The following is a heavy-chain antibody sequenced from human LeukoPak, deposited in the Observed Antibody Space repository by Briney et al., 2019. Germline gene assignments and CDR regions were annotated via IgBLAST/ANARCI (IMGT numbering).Heavy chain of an antibody. J-gene: IGHJ4*02. Sequence: PSETLSLTCTISGGSFSGYYGSWIRQPPGKGLDWIGYIHYSGSTSYSPSLKSRVTFSLDTSKKQLSLMLNSVTAADTAMYYCARYAADGRTLQYWGQGTLITVSS. CDR1: GGSFSGYY. V-gene: IGHV4-59*01. CDR3: ARYAADGRTLQY. CDR2: IHYSGST. D-gene: IGHD6-13*01.